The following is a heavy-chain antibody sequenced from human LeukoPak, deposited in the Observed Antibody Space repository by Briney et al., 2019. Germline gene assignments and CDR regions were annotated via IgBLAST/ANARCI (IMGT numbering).Heavy chain of an antibody. Sequence: SETLSLTCTVSGGSISSYYWSWIRQPPGKGLEWIGYIYYSGSTNYNPSLKSRVTMSVDTSKNQFSLKLSSVTAADTAVYYCARAGYSSGWYYFDYWGQGTLVTVSS. V-gene: IGHV4-59*01. CDR1: GGSISSYY. J-gene: IGHJ4*02. CDR3: ARAGYSSGWYYFDY. CDR2: IYYSGST. D-gene: IGHD6-19*01.